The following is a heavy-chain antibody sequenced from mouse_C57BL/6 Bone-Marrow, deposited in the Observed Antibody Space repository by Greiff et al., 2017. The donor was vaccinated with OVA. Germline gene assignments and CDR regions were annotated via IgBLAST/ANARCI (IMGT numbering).Heavy chain of an antibody. V-gene: IGHV6-3*01. CDR1: GFTFSNYW. CDR3: TGGKTYYFDY. D-gene: IGHD2-1*01. CDR2: IRLKSDNYAT. J-gene: IGHJ2*01. Sequence: EVKLVESGGGLVQPGGSMKLSCVASGFTFSNYWMNWVRQSPEKGLEWVAQIRLKSDNYATHYAESVKGRFTISRDDSKSSVYLQMNNLRAEDTGIYYCTGGKTYYFDYWGQGTTLTVSS.